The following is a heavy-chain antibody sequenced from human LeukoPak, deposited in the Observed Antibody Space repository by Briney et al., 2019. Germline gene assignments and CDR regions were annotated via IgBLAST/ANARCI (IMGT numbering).Heavy chain of an antibody. CDR2: IYTSGNG. J-gene: IGHJ5*02. V-gene: IGHV4-61*09. D-gene: IGHD7-27*01. Sequence: SETLSLTCTVSGGSISSGSYYWSWIRQPAGKGLEWIGHIYTSGNGNYNPSLKSRVTISIDTSKNQFSLKLSSVTAADTALYFCARDLGPYNWFDPWGQGTLVTVSS. CDR3: ARDLGPYNWFDP. CDR1: GGSISSGSYY.